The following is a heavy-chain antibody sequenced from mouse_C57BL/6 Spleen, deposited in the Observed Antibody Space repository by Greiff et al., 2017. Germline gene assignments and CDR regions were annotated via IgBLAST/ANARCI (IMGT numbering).Heavy chain of an antibody. V-gene: IGHV1-53*01. Sequence: QVQLQQPGTELVKPGASVKLSCKASGYTFTSYWMHWVKQRPGQGLEWIGNINPSNGGTNYNEKFKSKATLTVDKSSSTAYMQLSSLTSEDSAVYYCARDIYDDYDAFWYFDVWGTGTTVTVSS. CDR1: GYTFTSYW. CDR2: INPSNGGT. D-gene: IGHD2-4*01. CDR3: ARDIYDDYDAFWYFDV. J-gene: IGHJ1*03.